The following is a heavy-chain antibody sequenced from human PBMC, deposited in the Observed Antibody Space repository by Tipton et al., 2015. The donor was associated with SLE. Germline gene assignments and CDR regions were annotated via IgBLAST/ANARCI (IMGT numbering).Heavy chain of an antibody. V-gene: IGHV4-61*09. D-gene: IGHD3-10*01. J-gene: IGHJ3*02. CDR1: GGSISSGSYY. CDR3: ARDWFTDAFDI. CDR2: IYTSGST. Sequence: LSLTCTVSGGSISSGSYYWSWIRQPAGKGLEWIGYIYTSGSTNYNPSLKSRVTISVDTSKNQFSLKLSSVTAADTAVYYCARDWFTDAFDIWGQGTMVTVSS.